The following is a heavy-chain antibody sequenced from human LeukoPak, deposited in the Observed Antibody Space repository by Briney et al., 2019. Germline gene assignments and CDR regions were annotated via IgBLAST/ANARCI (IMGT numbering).Heavy chain of an antibody. CDR1: GFTFSSYG. CDR2: ISYDGSNK. CDR3: AKGLKAYYERSAFDI. Sequence: GRSLRLSGAASGFTFSSYGMHWVRQAPGKGLEWVAVISYDGSNKYYADSVKGRFTISRDNSKNTLYLQMNSLRAEDTAVYYCAKGLKAYYERSAFDIWGQGTMVTVSS. D-gene: IGHD3-22*01. J-gene: IGHJ3*02. V-gene: IGHV3-30*18.